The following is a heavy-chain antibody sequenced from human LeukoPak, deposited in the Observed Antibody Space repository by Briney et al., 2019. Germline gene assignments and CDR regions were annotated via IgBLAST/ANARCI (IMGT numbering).Heavy chain of an antibody. Sequence: PVKVSCKASGGTFSSYAISWVRQAPGQGLEWMGGIIPIFGTANYAQKFQGRVTITADESTSTAYTELSSPRSEDTAVYYCARSIAAAGRGGTEYFQHWGQGTLVTVSS. V-gene: IGHV1-69*13. D-gene: IGHD6-13*01. CDR1: GGTFSSYA. J-gene: IGHJ1*01. CDR3: ARSIAAAGRGGTEYFQH. CDR2: IIPIFGTA.